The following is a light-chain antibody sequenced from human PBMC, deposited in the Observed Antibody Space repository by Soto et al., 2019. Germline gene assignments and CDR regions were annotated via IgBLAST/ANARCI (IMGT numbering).Light chain of an antibody. V-gene: IGKV1-5*03. CDR2: KAS. CDR1: QSISSW. Sequence: DIQMTQSPSILSSSLGCRVTITCRASQSISSWLDWYQQKTGKAPNFMIYKASHLESGVPSRFSGSGSGTEFTLTISSLQTGAFATYYCQHYNSYPRTFGQGTTV. CDR3: QHYNSYPRT. J-gene: IGKJ1*01.